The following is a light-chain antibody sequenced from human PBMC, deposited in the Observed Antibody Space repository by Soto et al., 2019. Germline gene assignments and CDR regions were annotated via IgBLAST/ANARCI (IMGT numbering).Light chain of an antibody. J-gene: IGKJ1*01. V-gene: IGKV3-15*01. CDR1: QTLSNS. CDR3: QQYNNWPTWT. Sequence: EIVLTQSPGTLSLSPGERATLSCRASQTLSNSFIAWYQQKPGQAPRLFLYGASTRATGIPARFSGSGSGTEFTLTISSLQSEDFAVYYCQQYNNWPTWTFGQGTKVDIK. CDR2: GAS.